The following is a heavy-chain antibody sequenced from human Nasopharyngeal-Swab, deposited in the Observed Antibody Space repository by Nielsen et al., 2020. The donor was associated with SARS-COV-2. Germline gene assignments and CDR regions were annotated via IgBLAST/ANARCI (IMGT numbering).Heavy chain of an antibody. CDR2: ISYDGSNK. CDR3: ARDYVQESTMIVVVEENAFDI. V-gene: IGHV3-30-3*01. D-gene: IGHD3-22*01. J-gene: IGHJ3*02. Sequence: GESLKISCAASGFTFSSYAMHWVRQAPGKGLEWVAVISYDGSNKYYADSVKGRFTISRDNSKNTLYLQMNSLRAEDTAVYYCARDYVQESTMIVVVEENAFDIWGQGTMVTVSS. CDR1: GFTFSSYA.